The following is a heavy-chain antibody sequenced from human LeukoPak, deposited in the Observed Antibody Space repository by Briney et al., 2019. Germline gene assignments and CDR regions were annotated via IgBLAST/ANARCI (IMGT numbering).Heavy chain of an antibody. CDR1: GYTFTSYY. J-gene: IGHJ6*02. V-gene: IGHV1-3*01. CDR2: INAGNGNT. D-gene: IGHD3-22*01. Sequence: ASVKVSCKASGYTFTSYYMHWVRQAPGQRLEWMGWINAGNGNTKYSQKFQSRVTITRDTSASTAYMELSSLRSEDTAVYYCARVQMDNYYDSSGYYFYYYYGMDVWGQGTTVTVSS. CDR3: ARVQMDNYYDSSGYYFYYYYGMDV.